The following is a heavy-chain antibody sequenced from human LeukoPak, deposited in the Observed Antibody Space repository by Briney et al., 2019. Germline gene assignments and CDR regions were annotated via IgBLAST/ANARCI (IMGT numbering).Heavy chain of an antibody. D-gene: IGHD5-18*01. CDR3: AREPRGDTAMVKSAFDI. V-gene: IGHV1-46*01. CDR1: GYTFTSYY. Sequence: ASVKVSCKASGYTFTSYYMHWVRQAPGQGLEWMGIINPSGGSTSYAQKFQGRVTMTRDTSTSTVCMELSSLRSEDTAVYYCAREPRGDTAMVKSAFDIWGQGTMVTVSS. J-gene: IGHJ3*02. CDR2: INPSGGST.